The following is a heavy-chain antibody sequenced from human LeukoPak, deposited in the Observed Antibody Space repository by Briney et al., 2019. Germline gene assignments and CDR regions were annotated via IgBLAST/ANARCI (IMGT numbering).Heavy chain of an antibody. CDR3: ARGPVSSGWYSYYYMDV. CDR2: ISWGGSST. V-gene: IGHV3-43D*03. D-gene: IGHD6-19*01. CDR1: GFTFDGYA. Sequence: GGSLRLSCAASGFTFDGYAMHWVRQAPGKGLEWVSLISWGGSSTYYADSVNGRFTISRDNNKNSLYLQMNSLRAEDTALYYCARGPVSSGWYSYYYMDVWGKGTTVTVSS. J-gene: IGHJ6*03.